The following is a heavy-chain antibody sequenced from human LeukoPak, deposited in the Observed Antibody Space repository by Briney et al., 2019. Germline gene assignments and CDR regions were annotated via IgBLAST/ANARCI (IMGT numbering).Heavy chain of an antibody. Sequence: SETLSLTSTVAVGSISCSIYYWGWIRQPPGKGLELIATIYYRGSTYYNPSLKSRVTISVDTSKNQFSLKLSYVPAADTAVYYCARHLKRRGYLNALDYWGQGTLVTVSS. CDR2: IYYRGST. V-gene: IGHV4-39*07. CDR1: VGSISCSIYY. D-gene: IGHD5-18*01. J-gene: IGHJ4*02. CDR3: ARHLKRRGYLNALDY.